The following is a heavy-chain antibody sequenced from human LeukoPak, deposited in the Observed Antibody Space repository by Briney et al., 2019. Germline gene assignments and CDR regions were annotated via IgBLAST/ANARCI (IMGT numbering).Heavy chain of an antibody. D-gene: IGHD3-9*01. CDR1: GYTFTSYD. CDR2: INPSGGST. CDR3: ARAVGSYYDILTAIHTDAFDI. V-gene: IGHV1-46*01. J-gene: IGHJ3*02. Sequence: ASVKVSCKASGYTFTSYDINWVRQAPGQGLEWMGIINPSGGSTSYAQKFQGRVTMTRDTSTSTVYMELSSLRSEDTAVYYCARAVGSYYDILTAIHTDAFDIWGQGTMVTVSS.